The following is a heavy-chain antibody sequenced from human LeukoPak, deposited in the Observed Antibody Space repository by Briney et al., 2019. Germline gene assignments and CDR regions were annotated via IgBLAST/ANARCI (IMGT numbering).Heavy chain of an antibody. V-gene: IGHV3-23*01. CDR3: ATDRDYYDSSGYYLVDY. CDR2: ISGSGGST. J-gene: IGHJ4*02. CDR1: GFTFSSYA. D-gene: IGHD3-22*01. Sequence: GGSLRLSCAASGFTFSSYAMSWARQAPGNGLEWVSAISGSGGSTYYADSVKGRFTISRDNSKNTLYLQMNSLRAEDTAVYYCATDRDYYDSSGYYLVDYWGQGTLVTVSS.